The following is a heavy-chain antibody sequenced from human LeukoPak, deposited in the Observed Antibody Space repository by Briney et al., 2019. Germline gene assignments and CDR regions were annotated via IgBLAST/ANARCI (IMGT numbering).Heavy chain of an antibody. CDR1: GYSVSSGYY. Sequence: PSETLSLTCAVSGYSVSSGYYWGWIRQPPGKGLEWIGSIYHSGSTYYNPSLKSRVTISVDTSKNQFSLKLSSVTAADTAVYYCARDGQQTAVAGTNWFDPWGQGTLVTVSS. CDR2: IYHSGST. CDR3: ARDGQQTAVAGTNWFDP. D-gene: IGHD6-19*01. V-gene: IGHV4-38-2*02. J-gene: IGHJ5*02.